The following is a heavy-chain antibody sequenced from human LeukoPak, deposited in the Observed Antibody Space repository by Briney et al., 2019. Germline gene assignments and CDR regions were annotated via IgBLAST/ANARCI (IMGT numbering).Heavy chain of an antibody. J-gene: IGHJ4*02. CDR3: ARRSFNWNLDY. Sequence: SETLSLTCTVSGGSISSYYWSWIRQPPGKGLEWIGYIYYSGSTNYNPSLKSRVTISVDTSKNQFSLKLSSVTAADTAVYYCARRSFNWNLDYWGQGTLVTVSS. V-gene: IGHV4-59*12. CDR2: IYYSGST. CDR1: GGSISSYY. D-gene: IGHD1-20*01.